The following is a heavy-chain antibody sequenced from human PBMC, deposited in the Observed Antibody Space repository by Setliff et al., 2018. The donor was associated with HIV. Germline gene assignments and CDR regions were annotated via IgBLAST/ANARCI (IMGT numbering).Heavy chain of an antibody. Sequence: SETLSLTCSVSGDSISSGPYYWAWIRQPPGKGLEWIGEITHSGSTNYNPSLKSRVTMSVDTSKNQFSLKLTSVTAADTTVYYCARDDYYDSTGYEGASFWGRGTLVTVSS. V-gene: IGHV4-39*07. CDR2: ITHSGST. J-gene: IGHJ4*02. CDR3: ARDDYYDSTGYEGASF. CDR1: GDSISSGPYY. D-gene: IGHD3-22*01.